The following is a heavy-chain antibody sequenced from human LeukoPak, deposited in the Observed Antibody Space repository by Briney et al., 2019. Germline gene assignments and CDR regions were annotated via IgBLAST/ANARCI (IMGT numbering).Heavy chain of an antibody. Sequence: GESLKISCKGSGYSFTSHWIGWVRQMPGKGLEWMGIIYPDDSDTRYSPSFQGQVTISADRSIATAYLQWSSLKASDTAMYYCARPQGFYGSGSFDYWGQGTLVTVSS. J-gene: IGHJ4*02. CDR1: GYSFTSHW. D-gene: IGHD3-10*01. V-gene: IGHV5-51*01. CDR3: ARPQGFYGSGSFDY. CDR2: IYPDDSDT.